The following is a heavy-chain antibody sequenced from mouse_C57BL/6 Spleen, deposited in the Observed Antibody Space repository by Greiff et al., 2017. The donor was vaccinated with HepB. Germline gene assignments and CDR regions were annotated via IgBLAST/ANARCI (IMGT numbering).Heavy chain of an antibody. Sequence: VHVKQSGPELVKPGASVKIPCKASGYTFTDYNMDWVKQSHGKSLEWIGDINPNNGGTIYNQKFKGKATLTVDKSSSTAYMELRSLTSEDTAVYYCARSFSSYWYFDVWGTGTTVTVSS. CDR3: ARSFSSYWYFDV. J-gene: IGHJ1*03. CDR2: INPNNGGT. V-gene: IGHV1-18*01. D-gene: IGHD1-1*01. CDR1: GYTFTDYN.